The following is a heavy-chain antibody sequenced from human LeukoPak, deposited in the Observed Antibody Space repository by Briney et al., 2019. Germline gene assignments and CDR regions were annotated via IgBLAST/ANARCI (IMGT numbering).Heavy chain of an antibody. V-gene: IGHV1-69*06. CDR2: IIPIFGTA. J-gene: IGHJ4*02. CDR1: GGSFSSYA. Sequence: SVKVSCKASGGSFSSYAISWVRQAPGQGLEWMGGIIPIFGTANYAQKFQGRVTITADKSTSTAYMELSSLRSEDTAVYYCARATVVSPYFDYWGQGTLVTVSS. CDR3: ARATVVSPYFDY. D-gene: IGHD4-23*01.